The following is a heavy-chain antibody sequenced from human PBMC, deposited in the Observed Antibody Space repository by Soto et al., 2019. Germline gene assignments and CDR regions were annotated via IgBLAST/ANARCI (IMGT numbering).Heavy chain of an antibody. CDR1: GYVFTSYG. J-gene: IGHJ6*02. Sequence: QVQLVQSGAEVKNPGASVKVSCKTSGYVFTSYGIGWARQAPGQGLEWMGWINTYNGNTNYAQNFQGRVTLTTDTSTSTVYMELRSLRSNDTAIYYCALVDVYVTPSPQDVWGQGTTVNVSS. CDR2: INTYNGNT. D-gene: IGHD3-16*01. CDR3: ALVDVYVTPSPQDV. V-gene: IGHV1-18*01.